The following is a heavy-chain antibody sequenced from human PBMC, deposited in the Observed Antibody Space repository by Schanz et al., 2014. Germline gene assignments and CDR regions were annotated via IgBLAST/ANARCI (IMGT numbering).Heavy chain of an antibody. CDR3: ALQGGMGSPLAY. Sequence: QLQLQESGPGLVKPSETLSLTCTVSGGSISGSSYHWGWTRQPPGKGPEWIGVIYHSGNTYYNPSLKSRSTIPVDTSKTQFPLKLSSVTAADTAVYYCALQGGMGSPLAYWGQGILVTVSS. CDR1: GGSISGSSYH. J-gene: IGHJ4*02. CDR2: IYHSGNT. V-gene: IGHV4-39*07. D-gene: IGHD3-16*01.